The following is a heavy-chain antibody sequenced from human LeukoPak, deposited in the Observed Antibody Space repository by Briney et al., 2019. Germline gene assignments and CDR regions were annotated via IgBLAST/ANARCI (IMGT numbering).Heavy chain of an antibody. CDR1: GFTFSSYW. CDR2: IKQDGSEK. CDR3: ARDRSYDFWSGDPHFDH. V-gene: IGHV3-7*01. D-gene: IGHD3-3*01. J-gene: IGHJ4*02. Sequence: HPGGSLRLSCAASGFTFSSYWMSWVRQAPGKGLEWVANIKQDGSEKYYVDSVKGRFTISRDNAKNSLYLQMNSLRAEDTAVYYCARDRSYDFWSGDPHFDHWGQGTLVTVSS.